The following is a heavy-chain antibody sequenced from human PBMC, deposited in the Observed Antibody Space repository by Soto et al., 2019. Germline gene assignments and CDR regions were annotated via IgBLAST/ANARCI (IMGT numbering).Heavy chain of an antibody. V-gene: IGHV3-33*01. D-gene: IGHD5-12*01. CDR3: ARGHGVATTMGWFDP. CDR2: IYYDGSNK. Sequence: QVQLVESGGGVVQPGRSLRLSCAASGFTFSSYGIHWVRQAPGKGLEWVAVIYYDGSNKYYADSVKGRFTISRDNSKNTLYLQMTSLRADDTAVYYCARGHGVATTMGWFDPCGQGTLVTVSS. J-gene: IGHJ5*02. CDR1: GFTFSSYG.